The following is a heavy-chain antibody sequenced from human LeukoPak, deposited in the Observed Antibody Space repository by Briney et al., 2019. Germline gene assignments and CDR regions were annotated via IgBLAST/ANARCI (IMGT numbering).Heavy chain of an antibody. V-gene: IGHV4-34*01. CDR2: INHSGST. CDR1: GGSFSGYY. Sequence: SETLSLTCAVYGGSFSGYYWSWIRLPPGKGLEWIGEINHSGSTNYNPSLKSRVTISVDTSKNQFSPKLSSVTAADTAVYYCARGPYGDPYYFDYWGQGTLVTVSS. D-gene: IGHD4-17*01. J-gene: IGHJ4*02. CDR3: ARGPYGDPYYFDY.